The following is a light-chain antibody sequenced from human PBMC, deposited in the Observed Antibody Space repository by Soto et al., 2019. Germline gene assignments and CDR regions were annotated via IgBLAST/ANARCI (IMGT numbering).Light chain of an antibody. CDR2: AAS. Sequence: DLQMTQSPSSLSASVGDRVTITCQASLGISNFVAWYQQKPGKAPKLLICAASTLQSGVTSRFSGSGSGTDFTLTINSLQPEDVATYSCQKYSSVPVFGPGTKVEIK. CDR3: QKYSSVPV. V-gene: IGKV1-27*01. CDR1: LGISNF. J-gene: IGKJ3*01.